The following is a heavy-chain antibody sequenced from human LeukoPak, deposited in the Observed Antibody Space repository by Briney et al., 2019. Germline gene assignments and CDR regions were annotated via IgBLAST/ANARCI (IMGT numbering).Heavy chain of an antibody. CDR2: IKQDGSEK. J-gene: IGHJ4*02. V-gene: IGHV3-7*01. D-gene: IGHD5-12*01. CDR3: ARMGWRVATSNYYFDY. CDR1: GFTFSSYW. Sequence: GGSLRLSCAASGFTFSSYWMSWVRQAPGKGLEWVANIKQDGSEKYYVDSVKGRFTISRDNAKNSLYLQMNSLRAEYTAVYYCARMGWRVATSNYYFDYWGQGTLVTVSS.